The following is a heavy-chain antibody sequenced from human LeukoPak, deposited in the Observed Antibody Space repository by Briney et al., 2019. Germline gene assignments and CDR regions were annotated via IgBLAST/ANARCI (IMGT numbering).Heavy chain of an antibody. J-gene: IGHJ5*02. CDR3: ARDGLLLWFGELLYPNWFDP. D-gene: IGHD3-10*01. V-gene: IGHV3-23*01. CDR2: ISGSGGST. Sequence: GGSLRLSCAASGFTFSSYGMSWVRQAPGKGLEWVSSISGSGGSTYYADSVKGRFTISRDNSKDTLYLQMNSLRAEDTAVYYCARDGLLLWFGELLYPNWFDPWGQGTLVTVSS. CDR1: GFTFSSYG.